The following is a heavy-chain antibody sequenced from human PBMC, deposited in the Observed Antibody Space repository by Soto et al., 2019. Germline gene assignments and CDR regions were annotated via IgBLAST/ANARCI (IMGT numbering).Heavy chain of an antibody. V-gene: IGHV1-18*01. CDR2: ISLYSDGT. J-gene: IGHJ5*02. Sequence: GASVKVSCKTSGYTFSDYGITWVRQAPGQPLEWLGWISLYSDGTNYAQKFQGRVSMTTDTSTTTAYMELRSLRSDDTAVYYCARVVPGAEAWFGPWGQGTLVTVSS. D-gene: IGHD2-2*01. CDR3: ARVVPGAEAWFGP. CDR1: GYTFSDYG.